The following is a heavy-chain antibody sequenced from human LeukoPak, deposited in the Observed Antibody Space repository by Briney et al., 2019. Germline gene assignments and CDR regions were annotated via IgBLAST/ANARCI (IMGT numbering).Heavy chain of an antibody. CDR2: IYYSGST. CDR1: GGSISSSSYY. CDR3: ARARGYYYGSGSLTSYYYYMDV. D-gene: IGHD3-10*01. V-gene: IGHV4-39*07. Sequence: SETLSLTCTVSGGSISSSSYYWGWIRQPPGKGLEWIGSIYYSGSTYYNPSLKSRVTISVDTSKNQFSLKLSSVTAADTAVYYCARARGYYYGSGSLTSYYYYMDVWGKGTTVTVSS. J-gene: IGHJ6*03.